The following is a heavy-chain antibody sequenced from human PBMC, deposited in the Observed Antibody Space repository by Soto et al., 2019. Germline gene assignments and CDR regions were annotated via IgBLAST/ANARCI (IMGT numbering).Heavy chain of an antibody. D-gene: IGHD5-18*01. Sequence: LRLSCEASGFIVSSNYMSWVRQAPGKGLEWVSVIYSGGSTYYGDSVKGRFTISRDNSKSTLYLQMNSLRAEDTAVYYCAREGYSYGSRYFDHWGQGTLVTVSS. J-gene: IGHJ4*02. CDR1: GFIVSSNY. CDR2: IYSGGST. CDR3: AREGYSYGSRYFDH. V-gene: IGHV3-53*01.